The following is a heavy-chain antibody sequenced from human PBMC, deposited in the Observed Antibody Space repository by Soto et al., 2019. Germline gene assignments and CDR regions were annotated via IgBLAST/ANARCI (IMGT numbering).Heavy chain of an antibody. CDR3: ARHIALSGSFPFDY. Sequence: PSETLSLTCTVSGGSISSYYWSWIRQPPGKGLEWIGYIYYSGSTNYNPSLKSRVTISVNTSENQFSLKLSSVTAADTAVYYCARHIALSGSFPFDYWGQGTLVPVSS. V-gene: IGHV4-59*08. J-gene: IGHJ4*02. D-gene: IGHD3-3*01. CDR1: GGSISSYY. CDR2: IYYSGST.